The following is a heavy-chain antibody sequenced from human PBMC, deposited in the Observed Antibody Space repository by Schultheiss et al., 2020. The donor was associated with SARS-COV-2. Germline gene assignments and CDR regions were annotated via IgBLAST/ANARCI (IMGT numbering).Heavy chain of an antibody. D-gene: IGHD3-22*01. V-gene: IGHV3-48*03. CDR2: ISSSGSTI. CDR3: ARDLLLTYYYDSSGYYWGGDY. J-gene: IGHJ4*02. CDR1: GFTFSSYE. Sequence: GGSLRLSCAASGFTFSSYEMNWVRQAPGKGLEWVSYISSSGSTIYYADSVKGRFTISRDNAKNSLYLQMNSLRAEDTAVYYCARDLLLTYYYDSSGYYWGGDYWGQGTLVTVSS.